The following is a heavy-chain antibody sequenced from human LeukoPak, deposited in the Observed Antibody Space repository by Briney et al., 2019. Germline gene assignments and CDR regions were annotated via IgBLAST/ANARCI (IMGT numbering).Heavy chain of an antibody. J-gene: IGHJ3*02. V-gene: IGHV3-23*01. CDR3: ARERIQLWLRAGAFDI. D-gene: IGHD5-18*01. CDR2: ISGSGDST. CDR1: GFTFSSYA. Sequence: GGSLRLSCAASGFTFSSYAMSWARQAPGKGLEWVSAISGSGDSTYYGDSVKGRFTISRDNSKNTLYLQMNSLRAEDTAVYYCARERIQLWLRAGAFDIWGQGTMVTVSS.